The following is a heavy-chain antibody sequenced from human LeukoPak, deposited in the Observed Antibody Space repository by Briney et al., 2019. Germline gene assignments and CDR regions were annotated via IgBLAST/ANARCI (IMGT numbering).Heavy chain of an antibody. CDR1: GFPFRSNW. CDR2: KKQDGSKK. CDR3: TRVGYIDEGIDY. J-gene: IGHJ4*02. D-gene: IGHD5-24*01. Sequence: PGGPLRLPCVASGFPFRSNWITWVRQAPGKGLEWVANKKQDGSKKSYVDSVKGRFTISRDNTKNSLYLQMNSLRAEDTAIYYCTRVGYIDEGIDYWGQGTLVTVSS. V-gene: IGHV3-7*04.